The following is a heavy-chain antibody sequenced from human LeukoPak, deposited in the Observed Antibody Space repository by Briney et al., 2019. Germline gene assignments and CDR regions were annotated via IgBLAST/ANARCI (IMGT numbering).Heavy chain of an antibody. J-gene: IGHJ3*02. CDR2: IIPIFGTA. D-gene: IGHD1-26*01. V-gene: IGHV1-69*13. CDR3: ARVGALSGSYYIDGAFDI. CDR1: GGTFSSYA. Sequence: SVKVSCKASGGTFSSYAISWVRQAPGQGLEWMGGIIPIFGTANYAQKFQGRVTIAADESTSTAYMELSSLRSEDTAVYYCARVGALSGSYYIDGAFDIWGQGTMVTVSS.